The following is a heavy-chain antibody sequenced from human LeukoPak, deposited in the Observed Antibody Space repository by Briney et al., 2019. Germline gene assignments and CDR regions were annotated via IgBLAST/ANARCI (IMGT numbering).Heavy chain of an antibody. CDR2: IYSGGST. D-gene: IGHD3-10*01. CDR1: GFAFNSYG. J-gene: IGHJ4*02. Sequence: GGSLRLSCAASGFAFNSYGMTWVRQAPGKGLEWVSVIYSGGSTYYADSVKGRFTISRDNSKSTLYLQMNSLRAEDTAVYYCARDRDSLFDYWGQGTLVTVSS. V-gene: IGHV3-66*01. CDR3: ARDRDSLFDY.